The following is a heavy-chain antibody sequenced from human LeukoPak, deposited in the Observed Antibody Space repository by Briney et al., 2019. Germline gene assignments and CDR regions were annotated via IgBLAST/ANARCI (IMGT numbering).Heavy chain of an antibody. D-gene: IGHD3-10*01. V-gene: IGHV4-59*01. CDR3: ASGAYTYYYMDV. Sequence: SETLSLTCTVSGGSISSYYWSWFRQPPGKGLEWIGYIYYSGSTNYNPSLKSRVTMSVDTSKNHFSLRLSSVTAADTAVYYCASGAYTYYYMDVWGKGTTVTISS. CDR1: GGSISSYY. J-gene: IGHJ6*03. CDR2: IYYSGST.